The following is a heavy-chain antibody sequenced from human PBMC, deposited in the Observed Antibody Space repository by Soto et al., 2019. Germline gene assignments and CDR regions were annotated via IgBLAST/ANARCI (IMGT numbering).Heavy chain of an antibody. V-gene: IGHV4-39*01. Sequence: QLQLQESGPGLLEPSETLSLTCTVSGGAIRNSIYYWGWIRQPPGKGLEWIGTIYYDGSVAYSPSLKSRVTLSVDTSRNHFSVKINSVTAADTAVYFCARHRIAVAGPVDYWGQGTLVTVSS. D-gene: IGHD6-19*01. J-gene: IGHJ4*02. CDR2: IYYDGSV. CDR3: ARHRIAVAGPVDY. CDR1: GGAIRNSIYY.